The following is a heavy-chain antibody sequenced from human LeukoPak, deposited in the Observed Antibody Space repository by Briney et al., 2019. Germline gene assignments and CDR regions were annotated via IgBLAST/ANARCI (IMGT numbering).Heavy chain of an antibody. D-gene: IGHD2-15*01. V-gene: IGHV1-18*01. J-gene: IGHJ3*02. CDR2: ISGYNSNT. CDR3: ARDICSGPSCYSREPFDI. Sequence: ASVKVSCKASGYTFTSSGISWVRQAPGQGLEWMGWISGYNSNTNYAQKLQGRVTMTTDTSTSTAYMDLRSLRSDDTAVYYCARDICSGPSCYSREPFDIWGQGTMVTVSS. CDR1: GYTFTSSG.